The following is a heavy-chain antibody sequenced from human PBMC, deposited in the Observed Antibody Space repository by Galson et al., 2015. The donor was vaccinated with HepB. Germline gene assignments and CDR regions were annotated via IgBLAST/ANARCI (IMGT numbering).Heavy chain of an antibody. Sequence: CAISGDSVSSNSAAWNWIRQSPSRGLEWLGRTYYRYKWSNDYAVSVKSRISINPDTSKNQFSLQLNSVTPEDTAVYYCARGGEGYCRTTSCAFDYWGQGTLVTVSS. CDR3: ARGGEGYCRTTSCAFDY. D-gene: IGHD2-2*01. J-gene: IGHJ4*02. CDR2: TYYRYKWSN. CDR1: GDSVSSNSAA. V-gene: IGHV6-1*01.